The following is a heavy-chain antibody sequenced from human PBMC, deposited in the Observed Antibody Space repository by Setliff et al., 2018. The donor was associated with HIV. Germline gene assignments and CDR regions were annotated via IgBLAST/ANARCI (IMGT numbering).Heavy chain of an antibody. Sequence: GGSLRLSCASSAFSFNNSWMTWVRQAPGRGLEWVGRIKSKADGGTTDYAAPVKGRFTISRDDSKRMVYLQMNSLTSEDTAVYFCTRSYYYWGQGTLVTVSS. V-gene: IGHV3-15*01. CDR2: IKSKADGGTT. D-gene: IGHD3-10*01. CDR1: AFSFNNSW. CDR3: TRSYYY. J-gene: IGHJ1*01.